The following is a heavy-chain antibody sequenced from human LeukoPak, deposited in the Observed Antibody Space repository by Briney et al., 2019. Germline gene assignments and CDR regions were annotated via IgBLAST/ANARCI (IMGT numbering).Heavy chain of an antibody. CDR2: ISGSGGST. CDR3: ARGGYSGSYYSFGKEFDAFDI. Sequence: GGSLRLSCAASGFTFSSYAMSWVRQAPGKGLEWVSAISGSGGSTYYADSVKGRFTISRDNSKNTLYLQMNSLRAEDTAVYYCARGGYSGSYYSFGKEFDAFDIWGQGTMVTVSS. V-gene: IGHV3-23*01. J-gene: IGHJ3*02. D-gene: IGHD1-26*01. CDR1: GFTFSSYA.